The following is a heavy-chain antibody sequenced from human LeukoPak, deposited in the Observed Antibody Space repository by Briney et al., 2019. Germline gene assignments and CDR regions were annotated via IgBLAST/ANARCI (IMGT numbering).Heavy chain of an antibody. CDR2: IYHSGST. V-gene: IGHV4-4*02. Sequence: SGTLSLTCAVSGGSISSSNWWSWGRQPPGKGLEWIGEIYHSGSTNYNPSLKSRVTMSVDKSKNQFSLKLNSVTAADTAVYYCARDWGYPTNDAFDIWGQGTMVTVSS. D-gene: IGHD3-16*01. J-gene: IGHJ3*02. CDR1: GGSISSSNW. CDR3: ARDWGYPTNDAFDI.